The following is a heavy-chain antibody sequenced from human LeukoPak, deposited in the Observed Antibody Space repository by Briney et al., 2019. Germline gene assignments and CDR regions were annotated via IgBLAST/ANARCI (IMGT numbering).Heavy chain of an antibody. D-gene: IGHD3-10*01. J-gene: IGHJ5*02. Sequence: ASVKVPCKASGYTFTSYYMHWVRQAPGQGLEWMGIINPSGGSTSYAQKFQGRVTMTRDTSTSTVYMELSSLRSEDTAVYYCARSAGVRGVISYNWFDPWGQGTLVTVSS. V-gene: IGHV1-46*01. CDR1: GYTFTSYY. CDR2: INPSGGST. CDR3: ARSAGVRGVISYNWFDP.